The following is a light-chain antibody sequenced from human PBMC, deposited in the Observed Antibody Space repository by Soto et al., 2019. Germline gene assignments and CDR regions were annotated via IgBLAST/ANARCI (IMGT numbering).Light chain of an antibody. CDR1: QDISNS. CDR2: DAS. J-gene: IGKJ1*01. Sequence: DSQMTQSPSSLSASVGDRVTITCRASQDISNSLAWYQQKPGKIPKVLIYDASTLHSGVPSRFSGSGSGTDFTLTISSLQPEDVATYYCQKYFTAPETFGQGTKVE. CDR3: QKYFTAPET. V-gene: IGKV1-27*01.